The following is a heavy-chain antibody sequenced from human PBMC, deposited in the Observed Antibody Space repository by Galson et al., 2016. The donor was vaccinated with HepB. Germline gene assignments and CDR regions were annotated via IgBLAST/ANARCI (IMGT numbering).Heavy chain of an antibody. CDR1: GFTFSTYT. CDR3: ARIPPGGSAVGFDI. Sequence: SLRLSCAASGFTFSTYTLNWVRQAPGKGLEWVSSIKNSNSDVYYEDSVKGRFTISRDNSKNTLYLHMNSLRADDTALYFCARIPPGGSAVGFDIWGQGTTVTVSS. V-gene: IGHV3-21*04. CDR2: IKNSNSDV. D-gene: IGHD2-15*01. J-gene: IGHJ3*02.